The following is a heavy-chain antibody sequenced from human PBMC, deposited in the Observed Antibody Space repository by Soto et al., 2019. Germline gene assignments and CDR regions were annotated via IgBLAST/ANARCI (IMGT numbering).Heavy chain of an antibody. D-gene: IGHD3-3*01. Sequence: SETLSLTCAVYGGSFSGYYWSWIRQPPGKGLEWIGEINHSGSTNYNPSLKSRVTISVDTSKNQFSLKLSSVTAADTAVYYCAGKLRFLEWLLRGNWFDPWGQGTLVTVAS. CDR3: AGKLRFLEWLLRGNWFDP. V-gene: IGHV4-34*01. CDR2: INHSGST. CDR1: GGSFSGYY. J-gene: IGHJ5*02.